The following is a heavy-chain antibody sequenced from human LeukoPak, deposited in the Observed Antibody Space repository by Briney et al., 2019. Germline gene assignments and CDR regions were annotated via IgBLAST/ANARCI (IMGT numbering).Heavy chain of an antibody. CDR2: ISSSGSTI. Sequence: GGSLRLSCAASGFTFSSYEMNWVRQAPGKGLEWVSYISSSGSTIYYADSVKGRFTISRDNAKNSLYLQMNSLRAEDTAVYYCATYCSGGSCYRNSFVYWGQGTLVTVSS. J-gene: IGHJ4*02. D-gene: IGHD2-15*01. V-gene: IGHV3-48*03. CDR1: GFTFSSYE. CDR3: ATYCSGGSCYRNSFVY.